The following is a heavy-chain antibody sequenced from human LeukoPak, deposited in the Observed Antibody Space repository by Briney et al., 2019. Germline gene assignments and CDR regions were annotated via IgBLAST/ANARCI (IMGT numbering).Heavy chain of an antibody. CDR1: GFTCSSYS. CDR3: ARDPYYYGSGSHLGYYYYGMDV. Sequence: GGFLRLSCSASGFTCSSYSRNWVRQAPGKGLEWVSSISSSSSYIYYADSVKGRFTISRDNAKNSLYLQMNSLRAEDTAVYYCARDPYYYGSGSHLGYYYYGMDVWGKGTTVTVSS. V-gene: IGHV3-21*01. D-gene: IGHD3-10*01. CDR2: ISSSSSYI. J-gene: IGHJ6*04.